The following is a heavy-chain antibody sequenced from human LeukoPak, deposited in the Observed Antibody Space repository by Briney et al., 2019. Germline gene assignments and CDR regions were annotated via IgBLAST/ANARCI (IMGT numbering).Heavy chain of an antibody. CDR2: IIPIFGTA. CDR3: ARGLVVVPAAIPYPFDY. V-gene: IGHV1-69*05. J-gene: IGHJ4*02. Sequence: ASVKVSCKASGGTFSSYAISWVRQAPGQGLEWMGGIIPIFGTANYAQKFQGRVTITTDESTSTAYMELSSLRSEDTAVYYCARGLVVVPAAIPYPFDYWGQGTLVTVSS. CDR1: GGTFSSYA. D-gene: IGHD2-2*01.